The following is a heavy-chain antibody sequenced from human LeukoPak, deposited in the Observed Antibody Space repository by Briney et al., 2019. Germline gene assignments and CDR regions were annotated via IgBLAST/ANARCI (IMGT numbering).Heavy chain of an antibody. J-gene: IGHJ4*02. CDR2: INHSGCT. CDR1: GGSFSGYY. V-gene: IGHV4-34*01. CDR3: AREVSRIIAVAGYFDY. Sequence: SETLSLTCAVYGGSFSGYYWSWIRQPPGKGLEWIGEINHSGCTNYNPSLKSRVTISVDTSKNQFSLKLSSVTAADTAVYYCAREVSRIIAVAGYFDYWGQGTLVTVSS. D-gene: IGHD6-19*01.